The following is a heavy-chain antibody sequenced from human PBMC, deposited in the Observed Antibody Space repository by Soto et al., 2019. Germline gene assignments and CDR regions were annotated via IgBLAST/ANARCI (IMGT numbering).Heavy chain of an antibody. CDR3: AGGVPNTGYSSSWYANWFDP. CDR1: GGSINDYY. CDR2: IYYSGST. D-gene: IGHD6-13*01. V-gene: IGHV4-59*01. J-gene: IGHJ5*02. Sequence: PSETLSLTCTVSGGSINDYYWNWIRKPPGKGLEWLGYIYYSGSTNYSPALKSRVTISVDTSKNQFSLKVTSVTAADTAVYYCAGGVPNTGYSSSWYANWFDPWGQGTPVTVSS.